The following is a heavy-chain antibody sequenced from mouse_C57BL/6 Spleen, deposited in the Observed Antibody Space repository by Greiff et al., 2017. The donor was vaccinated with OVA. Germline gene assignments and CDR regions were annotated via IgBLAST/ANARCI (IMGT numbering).Heavy chain of an antibody. J-gene: IGHJ2*01. D-gene: IGHD1-1*01. V-gene: IGHV3-6*01. CDR2: ISYDGSN. CDR1: GYSITSGYY. CDR3: ARGDSYYYGSSYFDY. Sequence: EVKLQESGPGLVKPSQSLSLTCSVTGYSITSGYYWNWIRQFPGNKLEWMGYISYDGSNNYNPSLKNRISITRDTSKNQFFLKLNSVTTEDTATYYCARGDSYYYGSSYFDYWGQGTTLTVSS.